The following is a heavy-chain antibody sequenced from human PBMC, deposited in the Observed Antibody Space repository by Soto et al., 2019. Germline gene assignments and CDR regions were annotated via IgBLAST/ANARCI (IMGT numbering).Heavy chain of an antibody. CDR2: IYYSGRT. D-gene: IGHD3-10*01. CDR3: ARLPRTTTSGSGTDF. CDR1: GGSISGDY. Sequence: QLQLQESGPGLVKPSETLSLTCTVAGGSISGDYWGWIRQPPGKGLEWVATIYYSGRTFYNPSLEGRVNIYVDTSRDQFSLKLTSVTAADTAVYYCARLPRTTTSGSGTDFWGQGTLVTVSS. V-gene: IGHV4-39*01. J-gene: IGHJ4*02.